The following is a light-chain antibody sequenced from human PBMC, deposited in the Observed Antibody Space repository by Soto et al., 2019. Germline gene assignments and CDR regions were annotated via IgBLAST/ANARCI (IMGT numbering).Light chain of an antibody. V-gene: IGKV1-5*01. J-gene: IGKJ1*01. CDR1: QSISRW. Sequence: DIQMTQSPSTLSAFVGDRVTITCRASQSISRWLAWYQQKPGKAPKLLIYDASTLESGVPSRFSGSGSGTEFTLTISSLQPDDSATYYCKQCDIYSTFGQGTKGDIK. CDR2: DAS. CDR3: KQCDIYST.